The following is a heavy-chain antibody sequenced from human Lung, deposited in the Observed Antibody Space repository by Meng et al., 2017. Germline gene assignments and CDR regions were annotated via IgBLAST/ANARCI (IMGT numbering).Heavy chain of an antibody. J-gene: IGHJ4*02. V-gene: IGHV3-53*01. D-gene: IGHD4-17*01. CDR2: IQNGDSR. CDR3: ARGGVTTDD. CDR1: Y. Sequence: YMRWDRQAPGKGRGWVTVIQNGDSRYYAVNSKGPLSIARDNAKNTLSLQMDSLRAEDTAVYYCARGGVTTDDWGQGTLVTVSS.